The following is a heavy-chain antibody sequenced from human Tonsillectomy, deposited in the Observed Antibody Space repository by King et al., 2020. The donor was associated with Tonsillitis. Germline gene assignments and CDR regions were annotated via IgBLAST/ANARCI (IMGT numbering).Heavy chain of an antibody. J-gene: IGHJ6*02. CDR3: AKDHRWSYYGIYYYYGMDV. CDR2: ISYDGSSK. CDR1: GFTFSDYG. V-gene: IGHV3-30*18. Sequence: VQLVESGGGVVQPGRSLRLSCVASGFTFSDYGMHWVRQAPGKGLEWVAVISYDGSSKYYADSVKGRCTISRDNFKNTLYVQMNSLRAEDTAVYYCAKDHRWSYYGIYYYYGMDVWGQGTTVTVSS. D-gene: IGHD3-10*01.